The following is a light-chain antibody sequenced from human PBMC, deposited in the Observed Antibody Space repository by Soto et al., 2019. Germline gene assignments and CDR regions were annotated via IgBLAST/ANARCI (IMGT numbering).Light chain of an antibody. Sequence: EIVLTQSPGTLSLSPGERATLSCRASQSVSSSYLAWYQQKPGQAPRPLIYGASSRAIGIPDRFSGSGSGTEFTLTISSLQPDDFATYYCQQYHSLNTFGQGTKLEI. CDR1: QSVSSSY. CDR2: GAS. J-gene: IGKJ2*01. CDR3: QQYHSLNT. V-gene: IGKV3-20*01.